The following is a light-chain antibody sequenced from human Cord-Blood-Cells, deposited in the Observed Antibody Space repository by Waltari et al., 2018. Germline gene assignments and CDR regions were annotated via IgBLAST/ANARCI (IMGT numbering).Light chain of an antibody. CDR1: SSDVGGYNS. V-gene: IGLV2-11*01. CDR2: DVS. CDR3: CSYAGSYTWV. Sequence: QSALTQPRPVSGSPGPSVTISCTGTSSDVGGYNSVSWDQQHPGKAPKLMIYDVSKRPSGVPDRFSGSKSGNTASLTSSGLQAEDEADYYCCSYAGSYTWVFGGGTKLTVL. J-gene: IGLJ3*02.